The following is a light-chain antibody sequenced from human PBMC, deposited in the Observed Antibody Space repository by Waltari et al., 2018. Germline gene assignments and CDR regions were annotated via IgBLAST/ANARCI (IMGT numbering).Light chain of an antibody. CDR2: DTS. CDR3: QQRSDWPPLT. V-gene: IGKV3-11*01. J-gene: IGKJ5*01. CDR1: QSVRSY. Sequence: ETVLTQSPATLSLSPGERATLSCSASQSVRSYLAWYQQKPGKAPRLLIYDTSNRDTGIPARFRGSGSGTDFTRTISSLEPEDFAVYYCQQRSDWPPLTFGQGTRLEIK.